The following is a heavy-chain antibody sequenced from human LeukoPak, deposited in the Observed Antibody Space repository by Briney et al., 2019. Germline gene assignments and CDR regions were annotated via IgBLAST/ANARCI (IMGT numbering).Heavy chain of an antibody. CDR3: ARVDYDILTGYYTPPYNWFDP. V-gene: IGHV1-2*02. J-gene: IGHJ5*02. Sequence: GASVKVSCKASGYTFTGYYMHWVRQAPGQGLEWMGWINPNSGGTNYAQKFQGRVTMTRDTSISTAYMELSRLRSDDTAVYYCARVDYDILTGYYTPPYNWFDPWGQRTLVTVSS. D-gene: IGHD3-9*01. CDR2: INPNSGGT. CDR1: GYTFTGYY.